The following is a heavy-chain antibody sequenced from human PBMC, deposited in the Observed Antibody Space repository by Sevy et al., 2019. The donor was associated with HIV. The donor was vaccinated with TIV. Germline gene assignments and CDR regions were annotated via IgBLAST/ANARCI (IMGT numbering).Heavy chain of an antibody. CDR3: ARDRHMPSRGHFDY. CDR2: ISYDGSNK. D-gene: IGHD2-2*01. J-gene: IGHJ4*02. Sequence: GGSLRLSCAASGFTFSSYAMHWVRQAPGKGLEWVAVISYDGSNKYYADSVKGRFTISRDNSKNTLYLQMNSLRAEDTAVYYCARDRHMPSRGHFDYWGQGTLVTVSS. CDR1: GFTFSSYA. V-gene: IGHV3-30-3*01.